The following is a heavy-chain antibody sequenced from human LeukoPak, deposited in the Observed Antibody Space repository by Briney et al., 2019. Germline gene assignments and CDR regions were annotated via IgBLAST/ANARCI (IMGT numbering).Heavy chain of an antibody. CDR2: IYYGGST. J-gene: IGHJ4*02. V-gene: IGHV4-39*01. CDR1: GGSISSSSYY. D-gene: IGHD5-18*01. Sequence: SETLSLTCTVSGGSISSSSYYWGWIRQPPGKGLEWIGSIYYGGSTYYNPSLKSRVTISVDTSKNQFSLKLSSVTAADTAVYYCARPDRGYSYGPPFDNWGQGTLVTVSS. CDR3: ARPDRGYSYGPPFDN.